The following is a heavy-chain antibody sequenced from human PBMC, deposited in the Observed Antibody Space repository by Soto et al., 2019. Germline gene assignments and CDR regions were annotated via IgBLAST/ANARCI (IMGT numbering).Heavy chain of an antibody. CDR2: IYYSGST. CDR1: GGSISSYY. J-gene: IGHJ6*02. V-gene: IGHV4-59*01. CDR3: ARDDSRYYYGMDV. D-gene: IGHD2-21*02. Sequence: QVQLQESGPGLVKPSETLSLTCTVSGGSISSYYWSWIRQPPGKGLEWIGYIYYSGSTNYNPSLKSRVPISVDTSKNQFSLKLSSETAADTAVYYCARDDSRYYYGMDVWGQGTTVTVSS.